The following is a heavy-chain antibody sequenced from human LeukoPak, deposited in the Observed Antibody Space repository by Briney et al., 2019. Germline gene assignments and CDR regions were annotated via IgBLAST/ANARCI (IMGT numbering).Heavy chain of an antibody. J-gene: IGHJ4*02. CDR1: GYSISSGYY. CDR3: ASGLVVNSALSFDY. V-gene: IGHV4-38-2*02. Sequence: SETLSLTCTVSGYSISSGYYWGWIRPPPGKGLEWIGSIYHSGSTYYNPSVKSRVTISVDTSKNQFSLKLSSVTAADTAVYYCASGLVVNSALSFDYWGQGTLVTVSS. D-gene: IGHD3-22*01. CDR2: IYHSGST.